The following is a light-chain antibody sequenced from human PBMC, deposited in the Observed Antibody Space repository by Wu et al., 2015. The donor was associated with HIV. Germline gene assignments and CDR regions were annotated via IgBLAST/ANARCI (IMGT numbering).Light chain of an antibody. CDR2: EAY. V-gene: IGKV3-20*01. J-gene: IGKJ5*01. CDR1: QSILHDW. Sequence: EIVLEQSPGTLSLAVGDRVVFSCRASQSILHDWIAWYQQRPGQAPRLLMYEAYKRAPGTPDRFIGSGSGTEFTLTIDRLEPEDFAICFCQQYGASPITFGQGTRLEI. CDR3: QQYGASPIT.